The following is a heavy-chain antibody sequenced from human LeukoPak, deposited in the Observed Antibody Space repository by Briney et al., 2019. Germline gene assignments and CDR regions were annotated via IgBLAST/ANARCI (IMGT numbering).Heavy chain of an antibody. CDR1: GFTFSNYP. D-gene: IGHD3-16*02. CDR2: ISGSGGST. CDR3: AKDPTFGGVIVVDYFDY. J-gene: IGHJ4*02. Sequence: GGSLRLSCAASGFTFSNYPMSWVRQAPGKGLEWVSAISGSGGSTYYADSVKGRFTISRDNSKNTLYLQMNSLRAEDTTVYYCAKDPTFGGVIVVDYFDYWGQGTLVTVSS. V-gene: IGHV3-23*01.